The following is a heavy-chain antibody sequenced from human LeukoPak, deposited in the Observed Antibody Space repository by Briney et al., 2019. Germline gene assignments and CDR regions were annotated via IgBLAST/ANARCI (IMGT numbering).Heavy chain of an antibody. D-gene: IGHD4-23*01. CDR2: INPNDSNT. Sequence: GESLKISCEASGYSFTAHWIGWVRQMPGKGLEWMGIINPNDSNTKYSPSFLGQVTISADKSTNTAYLQWSSLRASDTAMYFCARHSRDQGGKSGGVLDVWGKGTTVTVSS. V-gene: IGHV5-51*01. CDR3: ARHSRDQGGKSGGVLDV. CDR1: GYSFTAHW. J-gene: IGHJ6*04.